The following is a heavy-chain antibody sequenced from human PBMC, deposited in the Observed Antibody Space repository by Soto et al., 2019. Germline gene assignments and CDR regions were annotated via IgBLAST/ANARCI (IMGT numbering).Heavy chain of an antibody. Sequence: SLTCAVYGGSFSDYYWSWIRQPPGKGLEWIGEINHSGITNYNPSLKSRVTMSVDTSKNQFSLKLSSVTAADTAVYYCARRVGTMDVWGQGTTVTVSS. CDR3: ARRVGTMDV. CDR2: INHSGIT. V-gene: IGHV4-34*01. J-gene: IGHJ6*02. CDR1: GGSFSDYY. D-gene: IGHD1-1*01.